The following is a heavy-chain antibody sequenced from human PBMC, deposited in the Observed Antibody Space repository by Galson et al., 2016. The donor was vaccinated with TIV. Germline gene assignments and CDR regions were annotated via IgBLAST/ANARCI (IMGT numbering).Heavy chain of an antibody. CDR3: VRVGFYYAMDV. CDR2: SRNKANSYII. CDR1: GFTISDHY. Sequence: SLRLSCAASGFTISDHYMDWVRQAPGKGLEWVGRSRNKANSYIIEYAASVEGRFTILRDDSKNSMSLQMDSLKTDDTAVYYCVRVGFYYAMDVWGQGTTGIVSS. V-gene: IGHV3-72*01. J-gene: IGHJ6*02. D-gene: IGHD3-22*01.